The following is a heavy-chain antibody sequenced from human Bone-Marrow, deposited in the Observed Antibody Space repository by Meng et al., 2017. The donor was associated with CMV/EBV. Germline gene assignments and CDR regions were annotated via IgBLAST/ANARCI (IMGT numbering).Heavy chain of an antibody. D-gene: IGHD3-10*01. J-gene: IGHJ6*02. CDR3: ARRITMVRGVIIPNYYGMDV. Sequence: SVKVSCKASGGTFNSYGVSWVRQAPGQGLEWMGGIIPIFGTANYAQKFQGRVTITTDESTSTAYMELSSLRSEDTAVYYCARRITMVRGVIIPNYYGMDVWGQGTTVTVSS. CDR2: IIPIFGTA. V-gene: IGHV1-69*05. CDR1: GGTFNSYG.